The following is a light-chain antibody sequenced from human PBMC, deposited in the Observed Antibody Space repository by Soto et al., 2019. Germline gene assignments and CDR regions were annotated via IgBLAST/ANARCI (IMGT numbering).Light chain of an antibody. V-gene: IGKV3-20*01. J-gene: IGKJ1*01. Sequence: EIVLTQSPCTLSVSPGERATLSCRASQSVSSSYLAWYQQKPGQAPRLLIYGASSRATAIPARFSGSGSGTSLTLTISRLEPEGFEVYYGQQYGSHSSYGQGSEVEVK. CDR2: GAS. CDR1: QSVSSSY. CDR3: QQYGSHSS.